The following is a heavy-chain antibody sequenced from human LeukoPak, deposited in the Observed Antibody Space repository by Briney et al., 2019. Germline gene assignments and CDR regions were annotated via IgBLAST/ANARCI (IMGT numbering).Heavy chain of an antibody. V-gene: IGHV3-48*03. CDR3: ARDATTHTIGWYDLAFDI. Sequence: GGSPRPSRAASGFSFSSYEMNWVRQAPGKGLEWVSYISASGTTIYYADSVKGRFTISRDNAEKSLYLQMNGLRAEDTAVYYCARDATTHTIGWYDLAFDIWG. CDR1: GFSFSSYE. CDR2: ISASGTTI. J-gene: IGHJ3*02. D-gene: IGHD6-19*01.